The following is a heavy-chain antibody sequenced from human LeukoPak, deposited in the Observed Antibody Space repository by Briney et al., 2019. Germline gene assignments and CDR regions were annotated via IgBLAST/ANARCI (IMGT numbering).Heavy chain of an antibody. Sequence: PGGSLRLSCAASGFTFNSYGMHWVRQAPGKGLEWVAVIWYDGSNKYYADSVKGRFTISRDNSKNTLYLQMNSLRAEDTAVYYCARVWGSSGLDYWGQGTLVTVSS. D-gene: IGHD6-19*01. CDR2: IWYDGSNK. CDR1: GFTFNSYG. V-gene: IGHV3-33*01. CDR3: ARVWGSSGLDY. J-gene: IGHJ4*02.